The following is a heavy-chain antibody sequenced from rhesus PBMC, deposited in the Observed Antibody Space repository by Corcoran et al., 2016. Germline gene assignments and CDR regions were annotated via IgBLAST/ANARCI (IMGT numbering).Heavy chain of an antibody. CDR2: ISSTGKTI. CDR3: TRERGYSYGRNFDY. Sequence: EVQLVESGGGLVQPGGSLRLSCAASGFTFSSYDMSWVRQAPGKGLEWGSYISSTGKTISYTDSVQGRFTIARDNAKNSLSLQMSSLRAEDTAVYYCTRERGYSYGRNFDYWGQGVLVTVSS. CDR1: GFTFSSYD. J-gene: IGHJ4*01. D-gene: IGHD5-36*01. V-gene: IGHV3-136*01.